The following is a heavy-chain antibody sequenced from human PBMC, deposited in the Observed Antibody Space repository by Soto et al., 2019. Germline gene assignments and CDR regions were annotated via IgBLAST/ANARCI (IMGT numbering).Heavy chain of an antibody. Sequence: SVKVSCKASGGAFSSYAISWVRQAPGQGLEWMGGIIPIFGTANYAQKFQGRVTITADESTSTAYMELSSLRSEDTAVYYCARNRLGQQPFNWFEPWGQGTLVTVS. J-gene: IGHJ5*02. CDR3: ARNRLGQQPFNWFEP. CDR1: GGAFSSYA. V-gene: IGHV1-69*13. D-gene: IGHD6-13*01. CDR2: IIPIFGTA.